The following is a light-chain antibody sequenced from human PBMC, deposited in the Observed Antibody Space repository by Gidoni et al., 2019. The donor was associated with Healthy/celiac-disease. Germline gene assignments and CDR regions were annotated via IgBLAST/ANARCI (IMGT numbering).Light chain of an antibody. CDR3: QQYNSYPFT. CDR2: DAS. Sequence: DIHMTLSPSTLSASVGDRVTITCRASQSISSWLAWYQQKQGKTPKLLIYDASSLESGVPSRFSGSGSGTEFTLTISSLQPDDFATYYCQQYNSYPFTFGPGTKVDIK. J-gene: IGKJ3*01. CDR1: QSISSW. V-gene: IGKV1-5*01.